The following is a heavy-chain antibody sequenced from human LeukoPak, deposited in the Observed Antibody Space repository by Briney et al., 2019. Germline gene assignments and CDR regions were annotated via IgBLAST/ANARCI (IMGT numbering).Heavy chain of an antibody. V-gene: IGHV1-69*05. CDR2: IIPIFGTA. Sequence: SVKVSCKASGGAFSSYAISWVRQAPGQGLEWMGRIIPIFGTANYAQKFQGRVTITTDESTSTAYMELSSLRSEDTAVYYCAREGPGFGGVPDYWGQGTLVTVSS. J-gene: IGHJ4*02. D-gene: IGHD3-16*01. CDR1: GGAFSSYA. CDR3: AREGPGFGGVPDY.